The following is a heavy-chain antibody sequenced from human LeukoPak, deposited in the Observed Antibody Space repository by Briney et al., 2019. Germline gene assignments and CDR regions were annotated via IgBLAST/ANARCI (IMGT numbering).Heavy chain of an antibody. D-gene: IGHD3-10*01. CDR2: IYYSGST. J-gene: IGHJ4*02. Sequence: SETLSLTCTVSGGSISSSSYYWGWIRQPPGKGLEWIGSIYYSGSTYYNPSLKSRVTISVDTSKNQFSLKLSSVTAADTAVYYCARGFPKPFGEPIRPGPDDYWGQGTLVTVSS. CDR1: GGSISSSSYY. CDR3: ARGFPKPFGEPIRPGPDDY. V-gene: IGHV4-39*07.